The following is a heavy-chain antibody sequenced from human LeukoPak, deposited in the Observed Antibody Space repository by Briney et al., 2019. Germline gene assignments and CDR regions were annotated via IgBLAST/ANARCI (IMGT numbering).Heavy chain of an antibody. Sequence: SETLSLTCTFSVDSISTYYWSWIRQPPGKGLEWIGYVYYSGSTNYSPSLKSRVAVSMDTSKNQFFLELRSVTAADTAVYYCVRHTWFGTRHWFDPWGQGILVTVSS. J-gene: IGHJ5*02. D-gene: IGHD3-10*01. CDR2: VYYSGST. CDR3: VRHTWFGTRHWFDP. V-gene: IGHV4-59*08. CDR1: VDSISTYY.